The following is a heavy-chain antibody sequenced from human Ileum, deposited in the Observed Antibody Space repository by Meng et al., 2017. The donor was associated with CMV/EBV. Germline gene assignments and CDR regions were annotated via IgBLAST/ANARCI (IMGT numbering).Heavy chain of an antibody. CDR3: AKALSVWTPFDA. J-gene: IGHJ5*02. V-gene: IGHV3-23*01. CDR1: GFRFSDYE. D-gene: IGHD5/OR15-5a*01. Sequence: SCEASGFRFSDYEMTWVRQAPGKGLECVSSIRSGGGGTYTAESVRGRFTISRDNSRNTLYLQMNSLTVEDTAVYFCAKALSVWTPFDAWGQGTLVTVSS. CDR2: IRSGGGGT.